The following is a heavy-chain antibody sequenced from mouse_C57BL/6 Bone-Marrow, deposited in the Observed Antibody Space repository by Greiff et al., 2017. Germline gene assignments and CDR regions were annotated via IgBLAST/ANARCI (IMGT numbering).Heavy chain of an antibody. D-gene: IGHD1-1*01. V-gene: IGHV1-20*01. J-gene: IGHJ2*01. CDR1: GYSFTGYF. CDR2: INPYNGDT. Sequence: VQLQQSGPELVKPGDSVKISCKASGYSFTGYFMNWVMQTHGKSLEWIGLINPYNGDTFYNQKFKGKATLTVDKSSSTDHMELRSLTSEDAAIYYCARKCNTTVVAPYFDYWGQGTTLTVSS. CDR3: ARKCNTTVVAPYFDY.